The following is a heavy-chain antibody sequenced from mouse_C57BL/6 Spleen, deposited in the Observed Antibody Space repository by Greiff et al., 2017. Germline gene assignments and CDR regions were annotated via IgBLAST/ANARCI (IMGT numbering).Heavy chain of an antibody. J-gene: IGHJ4*01. V-gene: IGHV1-80*01. D-gene: IGHD3-2*02. CDR3: ARGTAQALDY. CDR2: IYPGDGDT. CDR1: GYAFSSSW. Sequence: QVQLQQSGAELVKPGASVKISCKASGYAFSSSWMNWVKQRPGKGLEWIGQIYPGDGDTNYNGKFKGKATLTADKSSSTAYMQLSSLTSEDSAVYFCARGTAQALDYWGKGTSVTVSS.